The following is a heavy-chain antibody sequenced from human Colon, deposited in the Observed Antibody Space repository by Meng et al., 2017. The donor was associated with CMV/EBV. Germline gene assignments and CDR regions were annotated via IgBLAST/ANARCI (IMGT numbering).Heavy chain of an antibody. CDR1: GGSFTSNSYF. Sequence: QLHLEESGPGLVKPSETLSLTCTVSGGSFTSNSYFLGRIRQPPGKGLEYIGSIYNSGSAYYNPSLKSRVTISLDTSKNQFSLKLSSVTAADTAMYYCARVVLNFFDYWGQGTLVTVSS. J-gene: IGHJ4*02. V-gene: IGHV4-39*07. CDR2: IYNSGSA. D-gene: IGHD3-10*02. CDR3: ARVVLNFFDY.